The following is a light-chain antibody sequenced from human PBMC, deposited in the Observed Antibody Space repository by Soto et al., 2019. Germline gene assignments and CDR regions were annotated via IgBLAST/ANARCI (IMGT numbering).Light chain of an antibody. Sequence: DIQMTQSPSTLSASVGDRVTIPCRACHTINNRLAWDQQKPGKAPKLLIYDVSTLESGVPSRFSGSGSGTEFTLTISSLQPDDFATYYCQQYNSYSRTFGQGTKVDI. CDR2: DVS. CDR1: HTINNR. V-gene: IGKV1-5*01. J-gene: IGKJ1*01. CDR3: QQYNSYSRT.